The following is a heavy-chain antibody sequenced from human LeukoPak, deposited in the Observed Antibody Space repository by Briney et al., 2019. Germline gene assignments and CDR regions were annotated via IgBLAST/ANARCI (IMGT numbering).Heavy chain of an antibody. CDR3: ARHSRLDKSSLSWADY. CDR2: IYYSGST. V-gene: IGHV4-59*08. D-gene: IGHD2-2*03. J-gene: IGHJ4*02. CDR1: GGSISSYY. Sequence: SETLSLTCTVSGGSISSYYWSWIRQPPGKGLEWIGYIYYSGSTNYNPSLKSRVTVSVDTSKNQFSLKLSSVTAADTAVYYCARHSRLDKSSLSWADYWGQGTLVTVSS.